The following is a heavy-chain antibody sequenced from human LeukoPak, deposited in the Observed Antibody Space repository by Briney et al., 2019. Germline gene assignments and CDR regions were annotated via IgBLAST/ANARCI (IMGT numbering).Heavy chain of an antibody. CDR1: GGSISSGGYY. V-gene: IGHV4-31*03. Sequence: SQTLSLTCTVSGGSISSGGYYWSWILQHTGKGLEWIGYIYYSGSTYSNPSLKSRVTISVDTSKNQFSLKLSSVTAADTAVYYCARDAANEGSSGYYGRAFDIWGQGTMVTVSS. D-gene: IGHD3-22*01. CDR2: IYYSGST. CDR3: ARDAANEGSSGYYGRAFDI. J-gene: IGHJ3*02.